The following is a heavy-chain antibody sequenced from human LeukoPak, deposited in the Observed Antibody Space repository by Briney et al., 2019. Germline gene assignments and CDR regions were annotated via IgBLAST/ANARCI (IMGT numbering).Heavy chain of an antibody. CDR2: ISSTSSII. J-gene: IGHJ4*02. Sequence: PGGSLRLSCAASGFTFSSYSMNWVRQAPGKGLEWVSYISSTSSIIYYADSVKGRFTISRDNAKNSLYLQMNSLRAEDTAVYYCARDLPYYYDSSGYGGYFDNWGQGTLVTVSS. CDR3: ARDLPYYYDSSGYGGYFDN. CDR1: GFTFSSYS. V-gene: IGHV3-48*04. D-gene: IGHD3-22*01.